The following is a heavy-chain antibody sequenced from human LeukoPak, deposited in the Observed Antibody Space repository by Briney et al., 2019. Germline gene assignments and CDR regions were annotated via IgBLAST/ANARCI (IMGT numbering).Heavy chain of an antibody. J-gene: IGHJ3*02. CDR2: IDYRGST. D-gene: IGHD5-18*01. CDR1: GGSLSSYY. CDR3: ARSRSGYSYDHAAFDI. V-gene: IGHV4-59*01. Sequence: SETLSLTCTVSGGSLSSYYWSWIRQPPGKGLEWIAYIDYRGSTTYNPSLKSRVTISVDTSRNQFSLKLSSVTAADTAVYYCARSRSGYSYDHAAFDIWGQGTMVTVSS.